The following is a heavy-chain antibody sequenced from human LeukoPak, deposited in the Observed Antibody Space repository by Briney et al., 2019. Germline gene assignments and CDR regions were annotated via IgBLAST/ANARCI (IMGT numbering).Heavy chain of an antibody. V-gene: IGHV3-7*01. Sequence: PGGSLRLSCAASGFTFSHYWMSWVRQAPGRGLEWVANIKPDGSQKDYVDFVKGRFTISRDNAKNSLYPQMDSLRSEDTAVYYCAKTGAAYYLDNWGQGTLVTVSS. CDR1: GFTFSHYW. CDR2: IKPDGSQK. D-gene: IGHD7-27*01. J-gene: IGHJ4*02. CDR3: AKTGAAYYLDN.